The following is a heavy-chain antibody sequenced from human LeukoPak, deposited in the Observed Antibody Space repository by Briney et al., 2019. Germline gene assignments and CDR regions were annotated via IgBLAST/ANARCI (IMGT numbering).Heavy chain of an antibody. CDR2: IYHSGST. CDR3: ARGGACSSASCYTGADDAFDI. D-gene: IGHD2-2*02. CDR1: GGSISSYY. J-gene: IGHJ3*02. V-gene: IGHV4-59*01. Sequence: SETLSLACTVSGGSISSYYWSWIRQPPGKGLEWIGYIYHSGSTNYNPSLKSRVTISVDTSKNQFSLKLSSVTAADTAVYYCARGGACSSASCYTGADDAFDIWGQGTRVTVSS.